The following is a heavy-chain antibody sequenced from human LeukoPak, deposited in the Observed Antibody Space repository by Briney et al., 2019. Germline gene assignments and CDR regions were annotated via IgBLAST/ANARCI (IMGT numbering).Heavy chain of an antibody. CDR2: ISSSGSTI. J-gene: IGHJ4*02. V-gene: IGHV3-11*01. CDR1: GFTFSDYY. D-gene: IGHD2-2*01. Sequence: GGSLRLSCAASGFTFSDYYMSWIRQAPGKGLEWVSYISSSGSTIYYADSVKGRFTISRDNAKNSLYLQMNSLRAEDTAVYYCAKRHCNSTSCYVQTNTNFDYWGQGTLVTVSS. CDR3: AKRHCNSTSCYVQTNTNFDY.